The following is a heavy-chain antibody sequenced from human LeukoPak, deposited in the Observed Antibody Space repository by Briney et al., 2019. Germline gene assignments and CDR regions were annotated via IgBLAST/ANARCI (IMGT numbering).Heavy chain of an antibody. J-gene: IGHJ4*02. CDR3: ARHSYGFD. V-gene: IGHV4-34*01. D-gene: IGHD5-18*01. CDR1: GGSFSGYY. CDR2: INHSGST. Sequence: PSETLSLTCAVYGGSFSGYYWSWIRQPPGKGLEWIGEINHSGSTTYNPSLKSRVTISVDTSKNQFSLNLTSVTAADTAVYYCARHSYGFDWGQGTLVTVSS.